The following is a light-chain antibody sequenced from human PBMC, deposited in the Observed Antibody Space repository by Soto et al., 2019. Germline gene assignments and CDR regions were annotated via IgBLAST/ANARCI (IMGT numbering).Light chain of an antibody. CDR2: KAS. Sequence: DIQMTQSPSTLSASVGDRVTITCRASQSISSWLTWYQQKPGKAPEYLIYKASTLKSGVTSRFSGSGSGTEYTRTIDRLQPDDFAKYYCQQYHSNSLTFGGWTREEIK. J-gene: IGKJ4*01. CDR3: QQYHSNSLT. CDR1: QSISSW. V-gene: IGKV1-5*03.